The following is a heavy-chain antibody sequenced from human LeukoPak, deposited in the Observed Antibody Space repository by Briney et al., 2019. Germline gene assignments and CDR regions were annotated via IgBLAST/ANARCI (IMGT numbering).Heavy chain of an antibody. Sequence: TSETLSLTCTVSGGSISSYYWSWIRQPAGKGLEWIGRIYTSGSTNYNPSLKSRVTISVDTSKNQFSLKLSSVTAADTAVYYCARDPWSYGGTHIRNAFDIWGQGTMVTVSS. V-gene: IGHV4-4*07. J-gene: IGHJ3*02. D-gene: IGHD4-23*01. CDR2: IYTSGST. CDR3: ARDPWSYGGTHIRNAFDI. CDR1: GGSISSYY.